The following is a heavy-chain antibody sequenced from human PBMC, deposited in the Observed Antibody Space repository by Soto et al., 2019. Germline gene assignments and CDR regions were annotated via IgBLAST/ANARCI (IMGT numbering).Heavy chain of an antibody. Sequence: EVQLSESGGDLRQPGGSLRLSCASSGFTFTNYAMTGVRQTPGKGLEWVSGISASGGLKYYADSVQGRFTVSRDNSKNILYLQMDNLRGEDTALYYCAREVGAPSGWLDPWGQGTQVTVSS. CDR2: ISASGGLK. V-gene: IGHV3-23*01. J-gene: IGHJ5*02. CDR3: AREVGAPSGWLDP. D-gene: IGHD1-26*01. CDR1: GFTFTNYA.